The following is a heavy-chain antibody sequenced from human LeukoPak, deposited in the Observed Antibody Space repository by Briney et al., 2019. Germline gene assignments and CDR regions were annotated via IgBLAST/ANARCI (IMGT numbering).Heavy chain of an antibody. J-gene: IGHJ3*02. Sequence: SETLSLTCTVSGDSISGFYWSWIRQPPGKGLEWIGYIYYSGSTNYNPSLKSRVTISVDTSKSQFSLKLTSVTAADTAVYYCARRSTSVAVPTGAFDIWGQGTMVTVSS. V-gene: IGHV4-59*08. CDR2: IYYSGST. CDR1: GDSISGFY. CDR3: ARRSTSVAVPTGAFDI. D-gene: IGHD5-12*01.